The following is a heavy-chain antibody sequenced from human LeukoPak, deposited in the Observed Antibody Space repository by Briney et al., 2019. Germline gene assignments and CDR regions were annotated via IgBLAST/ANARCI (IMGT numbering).Heavy chain of an antibody. J-gene: IGHJ3*02. Sequence: ASVKVSCKASGYTFTNYAVHWVRQAPGQRLEWMGWINPNSGGTNYAQKFQGRVTMTRDTSISTAYMELSRLRSDDTAVYYCARARLDAFDIWGQGTMVTVSS. CDR3: ARARLDAFDI. CDR2: INPNSGGT. V-gene: IGHV1-2*02. CDR1: GYTFTNYA. D-gene: IGHD2-21*02.